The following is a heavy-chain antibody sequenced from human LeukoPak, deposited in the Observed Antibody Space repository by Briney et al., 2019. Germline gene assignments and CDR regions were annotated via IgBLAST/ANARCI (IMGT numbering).Heavy chain of an antibody. Sequence: GGSLRLSCAASGFTFSSYAMSWVRQAPGKGLEWVSAISGSGGSTYYADSVKGRFTISRDNSKNTLYLQMNSLRAEDTAVYYCAKPPASIFGVVDNWFDPWGQGTLVTVSP. CDR2: ISGSGGST. D-gene: IGHD3-3*01. CDR3: AKPPASIFGVVDNWFDP. J-gene: IGHJ5*02. V-gene: IGHV3-23*01. CDR1: GFTFSSYA.